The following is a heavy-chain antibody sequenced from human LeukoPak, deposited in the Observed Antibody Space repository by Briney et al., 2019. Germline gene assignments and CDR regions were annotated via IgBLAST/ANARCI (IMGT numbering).Heavy chain of an antibody. V-gene: IGHV3-23*01. CDR2: ISGSGETT. CDR1: GFTFRNHA. J-gene: IGHJ6*02. CDR3: ARALKNRYDYGDYVRYYYGMDV. D-gene: IGHD4-17*01. Sequence: GGFLRLSCAASGFTFRNHAMNWVRQAPGKGLEWVSVISGSGETTYYADSVKGRFTISRDNSKNTLYLQMNSLRAEDTAVYYCARALKNRYDYGDYVRYYYGMDVWGQGTTVTVSS.